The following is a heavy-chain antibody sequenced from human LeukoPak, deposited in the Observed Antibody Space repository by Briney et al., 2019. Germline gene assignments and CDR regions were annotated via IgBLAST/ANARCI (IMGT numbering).Heavy chain of an antibody. D-gene: IGHD1-26*01. CDR1: GFTFRSYS. CDR3: ARGNIVGTSLFDY. J-gene: IGHJ4*02. CDR2: ISSSGSTI. V-gene: IGHV3-48*01. Sequence: GGSLRLSCAASGFTFRSYSMNWVRQAPGKGLEWVSYISSSGSTIYYADSVKGRFTISRDNAKNSLYLQMNGLRADDTAVYYCARGNIVGTSLFDYWGQGNLVTVSS.